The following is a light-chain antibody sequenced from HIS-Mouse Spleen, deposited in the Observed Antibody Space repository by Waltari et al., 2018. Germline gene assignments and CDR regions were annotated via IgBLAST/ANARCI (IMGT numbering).Light chain of an antibody. CDR3: QVWDSSSDHVV. CDR1: NIGSKS. Sequence: SYVLTQPPSVSVAPGKTARITCGGNNIGSKSVPWYQQKQGQAPVLVVYDDSDRPSGITERFSGSNSGNTATLTISRVEAGDEADYYCQVWDSSSDHVVFGGGTKLTVL. CDR2: DDS. J-gene: IGLJ2*01. V-gene: IGLV3-21*03.